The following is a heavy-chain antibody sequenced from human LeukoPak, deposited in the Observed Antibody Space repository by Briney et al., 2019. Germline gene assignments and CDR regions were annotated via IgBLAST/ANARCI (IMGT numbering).Heavy chain of an antibody. CDR2: IYYSGTT. Sequence: EASETLSLTCTVSGGSISSSSYYWGWIRQPPGKGLEWIGSIYYSGTTYYNPSLKSRVTISVDTSKNQFSLKLRSVTAADTAIYYCARDQGGSGWSRGWFDPWGQGTLVIVSS. D-gene: IGHD6-13*01. J-gene: IGHJ5*02. CDR3: ARDQGGSGWSRGWFDP. CDR1: GGSISSSSYY. V-gene: IGHV4-39*07.